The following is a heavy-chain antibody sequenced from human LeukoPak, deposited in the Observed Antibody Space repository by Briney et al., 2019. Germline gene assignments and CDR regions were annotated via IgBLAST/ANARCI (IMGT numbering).Heavy chain of an antibody. D-gene: IGHD5-18*01. V-gene: IGHV4-4*07. CDR1: GGSISSYY. Sequence: SETLSLTCTVSGGSISSYYWSWIRQPAGKGLEWIGRIYTSGSTNYNPSLKSRVTMSVDTSKNQFSLKLSSVTAADTAVYYCARDIRGNSYGYSFDYWGQGTLVTVSS. J-gene: IGHJ4*02. CDR3: ARDIRGNSYGYSFDY. CDR2: IYTSGST.